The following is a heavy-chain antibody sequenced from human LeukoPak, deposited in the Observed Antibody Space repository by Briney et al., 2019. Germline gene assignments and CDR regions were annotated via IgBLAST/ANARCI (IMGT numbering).Heavy chain of an antibody. Sequence: GGSLRLYCAASGFTFNSYAMTRVRQAPGKVLERVSGIGGSGGSTYYADSVKGRFTISRDNSKNTLYLQVDSLRAEDTAVYYCAKDIRGSYYGSGSYPDYWGQGTLVTVSS. CDR3: AKDIRGSYYGSGSYPDY. CDR1: GFTFNSYA. J-gene: IGHJ4*02. CDR2: IGGSGGST. V-gene: IGHV3-23*01. D-gene: IGHD3-10*01.